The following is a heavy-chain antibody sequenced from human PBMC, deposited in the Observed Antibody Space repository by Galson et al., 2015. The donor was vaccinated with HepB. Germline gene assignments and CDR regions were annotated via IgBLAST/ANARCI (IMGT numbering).Heavy chain of an antibody. V-gene: IGHV1-8*01. J-gene: IGHJ3*02. CDR2: MNPNSGNT. CDR3: ARGLRNEWFSQTDAFDI. D-gene: IGHD3-3*01. CDR1: GYTFTSYD. Sequence: SVKVSCKASGYTFTSYDINWVRQATGQGLEWMGWMNPNSGNTGYAQKFQGRVTMTRNTSISTAYMELSSLRSEDTAVYYCARGLRNEWFSQTDAFDIWGQGTMVTVSS.